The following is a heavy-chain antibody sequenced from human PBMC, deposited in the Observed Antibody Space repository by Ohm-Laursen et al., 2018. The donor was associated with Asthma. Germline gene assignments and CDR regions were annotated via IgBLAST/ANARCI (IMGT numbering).Heavy chain of an antibody. CDR2: ISWNSGSI. CDR1: GFTFDDYA. D-gene: IGHD4-17*01. Sequence: RSLRLSCTASGFTFDDYAMHWVRQAPGKGLEWVSGISWNSGSIGYADSVKGRFTISRDNAKNSLYLQMNSLRAEDTAVYYCASTDYGDYVYWGQGTLVTVSS. V-gene: IGHV3-9*01. CDR3: ASTDYGDYVY. J-gene: IGHJ4*02.